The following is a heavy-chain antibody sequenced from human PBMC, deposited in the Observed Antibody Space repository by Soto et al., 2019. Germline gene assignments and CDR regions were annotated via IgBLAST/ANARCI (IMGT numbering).Heavy chain of an antibody. Sequence: ASVKVSCKASGYTFTSYYMHWVRQAPGQGLEWMGIINPSGGSTSYAQKFQGRVTMTRDTSTSTVYMELSSLRSEDTAVYYCARGTVVVLSGDYYYYMDVWGKGTTVTVSS. CDR1: GYTFTSYY. D-gene: IGHD2-2*01. CDR3: ARGTVVVLSGDYYYYMDV. V-gene: IGHV1-46*03. CDR2: INPSGGST. J-gene: IGHJ6*03.